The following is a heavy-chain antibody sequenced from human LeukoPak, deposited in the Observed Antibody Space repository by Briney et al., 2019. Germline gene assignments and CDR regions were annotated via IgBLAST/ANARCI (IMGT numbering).Heavy chain of an antibody. CDR3: ARGAANYDFWSGYFLDGMDV. CDR1: GGSFSSYY. D-gene: IGHD3-3*01. CDR2: IYYSGST. J-gene: IGHJ6*02. V-gene: IGHV4-59*01. Sequence: SETLSLTCAVSGGSFSSYYWSWIRQPPGKGLEWIGYIYYSGSTNYNPSLKSRVTISVDTSKNQFSLKLSSVTAADTAVYYCARGAANYDFWSGYFLDGMDVWGQGTTVTVSS.